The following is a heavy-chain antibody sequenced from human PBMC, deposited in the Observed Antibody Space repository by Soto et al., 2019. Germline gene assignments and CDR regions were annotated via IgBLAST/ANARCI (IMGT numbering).Heavy chain of an antibody. CDR3: ARDQEGDSSGYSKIYYYGMDV. Sequence: QVQLVQSGAEVKKPGASVKVSCKASGYTFTSYYMHWVRQAPGQGLEWMGIINPSGGSTSYAQKFQGRVTMTRDTSTSTVYMELSSLRSEDTAVYYCARDQEGDSSGYSKIYYYGMDVWGQGTTVTVSS. V-gene: IGHV1-46*01. D-gene: IGHD3-22*01. CDR1: GYTFTSYY. CDR2: INPSGGST. J-gene: IGHJ6*02.